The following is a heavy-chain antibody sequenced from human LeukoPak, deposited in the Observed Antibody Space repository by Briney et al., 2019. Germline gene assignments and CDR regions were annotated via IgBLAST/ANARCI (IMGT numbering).Heavy chain of an antibody. CDR3: ARRRGWLLFMAGFDY. Sequence: SETLSLTCAVYGGSFSGYYWSWIRQPPGKGLEWIGEINHSGSTNYNPSLKSRFTISVATSETQFSLKLSSVTAADTAVYYCARRRGWLLFMAGFDYWGQGTLVTVSS. CDR1: GGSFSGYY. J-gene: IGHJ4*02. V-gene: IGHV4-34*01. CDR2: INHSGST. D-gene: IGHD3-3*01.